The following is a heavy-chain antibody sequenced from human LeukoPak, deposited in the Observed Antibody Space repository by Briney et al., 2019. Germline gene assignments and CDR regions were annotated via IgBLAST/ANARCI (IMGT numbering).Heavy chain of an antibody. V-gene: IGHV3-23*01. Sequence: PGGSLRLSCAASAFTFSTYAMSWVRQAPGKGLEWVSAISGSGGRIFYADSVKGRFTISRDNSKDTLYLQMNTLRVEDTAVYYCAKDHDFGWIQLPHYFDNWGQGTLVTVSS. D-gene: IGHD5-18*01. CDR3: AKDHDFGWIQLPHYFDN. CDR1: AFTFSTYA. CDR2: ISGSGGRI. J-gene: IGHJ4*02.